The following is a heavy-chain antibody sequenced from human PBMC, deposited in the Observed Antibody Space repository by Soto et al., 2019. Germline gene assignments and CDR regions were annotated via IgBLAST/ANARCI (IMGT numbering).Heavy chain of an antibody. V-gene: IGHV3-74*01. Sequence: GGSLRLSCAASGFTFSSYWMHWVRQAPGKGLVWVSRINSDGSSTSYADSVKGRFTISRDNAKNTLYLQMNSLRAEDTAVYYCARHPSGWCFDYWGQGTLVTVSS. D-gene: IGHD6-19*01. CDR3: ARHPSGWCFDY. CDR1: GFTFSSYW. CDR2: INSDGSST. J-gene: IGHJ4*02.